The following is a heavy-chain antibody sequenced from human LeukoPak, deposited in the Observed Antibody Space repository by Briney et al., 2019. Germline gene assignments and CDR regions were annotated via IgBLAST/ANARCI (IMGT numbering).Heavy chain of an antibody. CDR1: GYTFTGYY. V-gene: IGHV1-2*02. Sequence: ASAKVSCKASGYTFTGYYMHWVRQAPGQGLEWTGWINPNSGGTNYAQKFQGRVTMTRDTSISTAYMELSRLRSDDTAVYYCARDNSVGGIAWWFDPWGQGTLVTVSS. D-gene: IGHD1-26*01. J-gene: IGHJ5*02. CDR3: ARDNSVGGIAWWFDP. CDR2: INPNSGGT.